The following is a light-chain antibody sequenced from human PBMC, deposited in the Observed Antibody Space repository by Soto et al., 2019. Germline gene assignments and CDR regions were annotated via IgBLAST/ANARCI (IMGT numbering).Light chain of an antibody. CDR1: SSNIGAGYD. Sequence: QSAPTQPPSVSGAPGQRVTISCTGSSSNIGAGYDVHWYQQLPGTAPKLLIYGNSNRPSGVPDRFSGSKSGTSASLAITGLQAEDEADYYCQSYDSSLSGSNVFGTGTKVTVL. J-gene: IGLJ1*01. V-gene: IGLV1-40*01. CDR2: GNS. CDR3: QSYDSSLSGSNV.